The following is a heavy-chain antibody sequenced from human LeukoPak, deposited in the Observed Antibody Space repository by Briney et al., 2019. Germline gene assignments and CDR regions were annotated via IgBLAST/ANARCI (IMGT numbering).Heavy chain of an antibody. D-gene: IGHD2-2*01. CDR2: INHSGST. CDR1: GGSISSHY. J-gene: IGHJ4*02. Sequence: SETLSLTCTVSGGSISSHYWSWIRQPPGKGLEWIGEINHSGSTNYNPSLKSRVTISVDTSKNQFSLKLSSVTAADTAVYYCARRNPTSHCSRTSCYLSGAPYYFDYWGQGTLVTVSS. V-gene: IGHV4-34*01. CDR3: ARRNPTSHCSRTSCYLSGAPYYFDY.